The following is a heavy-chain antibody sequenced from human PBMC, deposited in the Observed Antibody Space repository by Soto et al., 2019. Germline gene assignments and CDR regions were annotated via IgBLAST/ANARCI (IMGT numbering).Heavy chain of an antibody. V-gene: IGHV3-23*01. CDR3: AREITIFGVVNGMDV. CDR1: GFTFSSYA. D-gene: IGHD3-3*01. Sequence: GGSLRLSCAASGFTFSSYAMSWVRQAPGKGLEWVSAISGSGGSTYYADSVKGRFTISRDNSKNTLYLQMNSLRAEDTAVYYCAREITIFGVVNGMDVWGQGTTVTVSS. CDR2: ISGSGGST. J-gene: IGHJ6*02.